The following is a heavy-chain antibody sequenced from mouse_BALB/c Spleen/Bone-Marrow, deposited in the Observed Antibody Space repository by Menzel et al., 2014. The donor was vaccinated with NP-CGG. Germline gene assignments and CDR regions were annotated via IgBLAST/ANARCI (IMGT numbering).Heavy chain of an antibody. CDR2: ISTGGST. J-gene: IGHJ3*01. CDR1: GFTFSNYA. D-gene: IGHD1-1*01. V-gene: IGHV5-6-5*01. CDR3: ARNYYGSFAY. Sequence: EVQLVESGGGLVKPGGSLKLSCAASGFTFSNYALSWVRQTPEKRLEWVASISTGGSTYYLDSVKGRFTISRDSARNILYLQMSSLRSEDTAMYYCARNYYGSFAYWGQGTLVTVSA.